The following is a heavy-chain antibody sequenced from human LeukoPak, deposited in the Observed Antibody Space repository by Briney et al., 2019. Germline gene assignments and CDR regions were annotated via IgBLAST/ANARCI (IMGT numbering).Heavy chain of an antibody. CDR2: IRSKANTYAT. Sequence: PGGSLRPSRAASGLTFIGSAMQCVSQASGEGMECVVLIRSKANTYATAYAASVKGRFTISRDDSKNTAYLQMNSLKTEDTAVYYCTRGEYSSSSDYYYYYYMDVWGKGTTVTVSS. V-gene: IGHV3-73*01. CDR1: GLTFIGSA. CDR3: TRGEYSSSSDYYYYYYMDV. J-gene: IGHJ6*03. D-gene: IGHD6-6*01.